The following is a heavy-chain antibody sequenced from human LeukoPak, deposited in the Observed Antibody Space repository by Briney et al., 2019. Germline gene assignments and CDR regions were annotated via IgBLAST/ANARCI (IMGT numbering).Heavy chain of an antibody. V-gene: IGHV1-18*01. CDR2: ISAYNGNT. CDR3: ARWQGREYYDFWSGYYTPFDY. J-gene: IGHJ4*02. CDR1: GYTFTSYG. Sequence: GASVKVSCKASGYTFTSYGISWVRQPPGQGLEWMGWISAYNGNTNHAQKLQGRVTMTTDTSTSTAYMELRSLRSDDTAVYYCARWQGREYYDFWSGYYTPFDYWGQGTLVTVSS. D-gene: IGHD3-3*01.